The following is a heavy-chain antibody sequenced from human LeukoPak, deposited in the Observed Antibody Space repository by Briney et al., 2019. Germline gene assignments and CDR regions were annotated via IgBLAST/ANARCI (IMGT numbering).Heavy chain of an antibody. J-gene: IGHJ4*02. V-gene: IGHV1-18*01. Sequence: GASVKVSCKASGYTFTSYDISWVRQAPGQGLEWMGWISAYNGNTNYAQKLQGSVTMTTDTSTSTAYMELRSLRSDDTAVYYCAREAFLEWLPKYYFDYWGQGTLVSVSS. CDR2: ISAYNGNT. D-gene: IGHD3-3*02. CDR1: GYTFTSYD. CDR3: AREAFLEWLPKYYFDY.